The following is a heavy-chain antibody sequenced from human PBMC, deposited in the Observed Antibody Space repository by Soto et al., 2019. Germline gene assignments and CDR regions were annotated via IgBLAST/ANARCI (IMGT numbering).Heavy chain of an antibody. CDR1: GGSISSGGYY. CDR3: GRELDYYDSSGSIRVDAFDI. J-gene: IGHJ3*02. V-gene: IGHV4-31*03. Sequence: QVQLQESGPGLVKPSQTLSLTCTVSGGSISSGGYYWSWIRQHPGKGLEWIGYIYYSGRTYYNPFLKSRVTIAVDTSKNQVPLKLSTVTAAETAVYYCGRELDYYDSSGSIRVDAFDIWGQGTMVAVSS. CDR2: IYYSGRT. D-gene: IGHD3-22*01.